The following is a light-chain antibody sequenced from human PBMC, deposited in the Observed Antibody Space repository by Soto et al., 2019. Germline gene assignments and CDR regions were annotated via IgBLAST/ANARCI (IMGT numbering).Light chain of an antibody. CDR1: SSNIGAGYD. CDR3: QSYDSSLSAVV. V-gene: IGLV1-40*01. Sequence: QSVLTQPPSVSGAPGQRVTISCTGSSSNIGAGYDVHWYQQLPGTAPKLLIYGNSNRPSGVPDRFSGSKSGTSASLAITGLRAEDKADYYCQSYDSSLSAVVFGGGTKVTVL. CDR2: GNS. J-gene: IGLJ2*01.